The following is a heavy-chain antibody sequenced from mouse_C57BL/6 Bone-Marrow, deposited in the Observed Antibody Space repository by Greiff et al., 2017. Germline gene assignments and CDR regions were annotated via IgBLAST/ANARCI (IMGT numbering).Heavy chain of an antibody. D-gene: IGHD1-1*01. V-gene: IGHV5-4*01. CDR3: ARVVTTVDYFDY. CDR2: ISDGGSYT. Sequence: VQLVESGGGLVKPGGSLKLSCAASGFTFSSYAMSWVRQTPEKRLEWVATISDGGSYTYYPDNVKGRFTISRDNAKNNLYLQMSHLKSEDTAMYYCARVVTTVDYFDYWGQGTTLTVSS. J-gene: IGHJ2*01. CDR1: GFTFSSYA.